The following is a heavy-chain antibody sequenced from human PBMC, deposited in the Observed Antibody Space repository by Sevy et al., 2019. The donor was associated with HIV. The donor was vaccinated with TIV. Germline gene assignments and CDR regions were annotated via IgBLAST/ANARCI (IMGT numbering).Heavy chain of an antibody. J-gene: IGHJ6*02. D-gene: IGHD3-22*01. CDR1: GFIFNSYV. CDR3: ARDWDYYDNSGYPHYGMDV. CDR2: ISGSGGST. Sequence: GGSLRLSCTASGFIFNSYVISWVRQAPGKGLEWVSTISGSGGSTYYAESVKGRLTVSRDNSKKMLNLQMNSLRAEDTAIYYCARDWDYYDNSGYPHYGMDVWGQGTTVTVSS. V-gene: IGHV3-23*01.